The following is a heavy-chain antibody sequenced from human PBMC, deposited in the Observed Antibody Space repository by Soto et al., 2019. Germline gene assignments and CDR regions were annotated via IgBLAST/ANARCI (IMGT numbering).Heavy chain of an antibody. J-gene: IGHJ5*02. Sequence: PSETLSLTCAVSGGSISSSNLWRWVRQPPGKGLEWIGEIYHSVSTNYNPSLKSRVTISVDKSKNQFSLKLSSVTAADTAVYYCARQVTIFGVVTKNWFDPWGQGTLVTVSS. D-gene: IGHD3-3*01. CDR2: IYHSVST. CDR3: ARQVTIFGVVTKNWFDP. CDR1: GGSISSSNL. V-gene: IGHV4-4*02.